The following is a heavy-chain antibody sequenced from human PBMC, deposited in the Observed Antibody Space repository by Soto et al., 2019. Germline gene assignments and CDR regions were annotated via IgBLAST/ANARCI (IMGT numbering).Heavy chain of an antibody. Sequence: QSGGSLRLSCTVSGFAFNNYGINWVRQAPGKGLEWVSSISGSGSSTYSADSVKGRFTISRDNSKNTLYLQMNSLRAEDTALYYCAKNAPRQLLPNWFDPWGQGTLVTVSS. D-gene: IGHD2-2*01. CDR3: AKNAPRQLLPNWFDP. CDR2: ISGSGSST. V-gene: IGHV3-23*01. CDR1: GFAFNNYG. J-gene: IGHJ5*02.